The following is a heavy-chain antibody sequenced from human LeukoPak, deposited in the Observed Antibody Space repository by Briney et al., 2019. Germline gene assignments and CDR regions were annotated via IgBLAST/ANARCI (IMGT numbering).Heavy chain of an antibody. CDR3: AKGLDANYCES. D-gene: IGHD3-22*01. CDR1: GFTFSSYA. V-gene: IGHV3-23*01. Sequence: GRSLRLSCAASGFTFSSYAMSWVRQAPGKGLEWVSAISGSGGSTYYADSVKGRFTISRDNSMNTLYLQMNSLRAEDTAVYYCAKGLDANYCESWGQGTMVTVSS. CDR2: ISGSGGST. J-gene: IGHJ3*01.